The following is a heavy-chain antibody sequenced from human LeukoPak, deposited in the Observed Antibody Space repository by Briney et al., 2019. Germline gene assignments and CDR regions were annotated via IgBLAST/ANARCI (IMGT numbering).Heavy chain of an antibody. CDR1: GYSFTSYW. D-gene: IGHD3-16*02. V-gene: IGHV5-51*01. CDR2: IYPGDSDT. Sequence: GESLKISCKGSGYSFTSYWIGWVRQMPGKGLEWMGIIYPGDSDTRYSPSFQGQVTISADKSISTAYLQWSSLKASDTAMHYCARQARDYVWGSYRYTPYFDYWGQGTLVTVSS. J-gene: IGHJ4*02. CDR3: ARQARDYVWGSYRYTPYFDY.